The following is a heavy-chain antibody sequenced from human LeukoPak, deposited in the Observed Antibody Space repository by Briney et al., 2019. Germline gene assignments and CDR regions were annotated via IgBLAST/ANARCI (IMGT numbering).Heavy chain of an antibody. V-gene: IGHV4-39*07. CDR1: GGSISSSYSY. CDR2: IYYSGST. Sequence: SETLSLTCTVSGGSISSSYSYWGWIRQPPGKGLEWIGNIYYSGSTYYNPSLKSRVTISVDTSKNHFSLKLNSVTAADTAVYYWARGSRFLFYMDVWGKGTTVTVSS. CDR3: ARGSRFLFYMDV. J-gene: IGHJ6*03. D-gene: IGHD3-10*01.